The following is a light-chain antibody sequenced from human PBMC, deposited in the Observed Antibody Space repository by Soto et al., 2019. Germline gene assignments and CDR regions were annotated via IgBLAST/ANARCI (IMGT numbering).Light chain of an antibody. Sequence: QSALTQPASVSGSPGQSITISCTGSTSDVGAYNYVSWYKHHPGQAPQLMIYEVSNRPSGVSNRFSGSKSGNTASLTISGLLADDEGDYYCSSKTSSSSPFVFGTGTKLTVL. J-gene: IGLJ1*01. CDR2: EVS. CDR1: TSDVGAYNY. V-gene: IGLV2-14*01. CDR3: SSKTSSSSPFV.